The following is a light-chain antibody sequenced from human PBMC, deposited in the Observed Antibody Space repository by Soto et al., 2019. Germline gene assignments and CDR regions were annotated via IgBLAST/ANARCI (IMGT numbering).Light chain of an antibody. J-gene: IGLJ1*01. CDR1: SSNIGTSS. CDR3: AAWDDSLNGHV. CDR2: TTN. V-gene: IGLV1-44*01. Sequence: QSVLTQPHSASGTPGQRVTISCSGSSSNIGTSSVHWFQQLPGTAPKLLISTTNQRPSGVPERFSGSKSGTSASLAISGLQSEDDADYYCAAWDDSLNGHVFVTGTKVSVL.